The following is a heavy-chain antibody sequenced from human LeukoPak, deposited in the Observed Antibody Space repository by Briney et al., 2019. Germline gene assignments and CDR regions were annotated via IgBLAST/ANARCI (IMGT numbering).Heavy chain of an antibody. V-gene: IGHV4-34*01. J-gene: IGHJ4*02. D-gene: IGHD6-13*01. CDR1: GGSFSGYY. CDR2: INHSGST. CDR3: ACSLSSSWYVFDY. Sequence: SETLSLTCAVYGGSFSGYYWSWIRQPPGKGLEWIGEINHSGSTNYNPSLKSRVTISVDTSKNQFSLKLSSVTAADTAVYYCACSLSSSWYVFDYWGQGTLVTVSS.